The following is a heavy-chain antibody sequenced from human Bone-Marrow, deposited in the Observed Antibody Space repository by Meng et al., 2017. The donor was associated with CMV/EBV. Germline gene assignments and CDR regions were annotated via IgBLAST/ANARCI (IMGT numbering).Heavy chain of an antibody. CDR3: ARGATLLGATTILYGMDV. J-gene: IGHJ6*02. CDR1: GFTFNDHA. D-gene: IGHD1-26*01. Sequence: SLKISCAASGFTFNDHAIHWVRQVPGKGLEWVSGISWNSGSIGYADSVEGRFTISRDNAKNSLYLQMNSLRVEDTALYYCARGATLLGATTILYGMDVWGQGTTVTVSS. CDR2: ISWNSGSI. V-gene: IGHV3-9*01.